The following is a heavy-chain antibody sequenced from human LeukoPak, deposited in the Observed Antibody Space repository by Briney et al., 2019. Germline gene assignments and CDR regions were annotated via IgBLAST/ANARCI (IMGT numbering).Heavy chain of an antibody. Sequence: GGSLRLSCAASGFTFSTYAMHWVRQAPGKGLEWVAVISYDGSSKYYADPVKGRFIISRDNAKNTLYLQMNSLRVEDTAVYYCGREILEPGKTLTYWGQGSLITVSS. CDR1: GFTFSTYA. CDR2: ISYDGSSK. CDR3: GREILEPGKTLTY. J-gene: IGHJ4*02. D-gene: IGHD1-14*01. V-gene: IGHV3-30*04.